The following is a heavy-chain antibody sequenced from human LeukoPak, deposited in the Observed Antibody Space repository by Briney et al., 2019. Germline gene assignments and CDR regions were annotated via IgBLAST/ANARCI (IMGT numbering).Heavy chain of an antibody. CDR3: ARLDQPYYYDSSGYTYYFDY. J-gene: IGHJ4*02. D-gene: IGHD3-22*01. CDR1: GYSFTSYW. V-gene: IGHV5-51*01. Sequence: GESLKISCKGSGYSFTSYWIGWVRQVPGKGLEWMGIIYPGDSDTRYSPSFQGQVTISADKSISTAYLQWSSLKASDTAMYYCARLDQPYYYDSSGYTYYFDYWGQGTLVTVSS. CDR2: IYPGDSDT.